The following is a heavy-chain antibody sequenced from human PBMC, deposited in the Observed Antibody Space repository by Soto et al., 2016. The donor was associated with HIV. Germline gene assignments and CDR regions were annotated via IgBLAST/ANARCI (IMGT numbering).Heavy chain of an antibody. V-gene: IGHV3-23*04. J-gene: IGHJ4*02. CDR3: ANRVLVPGRDFDY. CDR1: GFTFSSYA. D-gene: IGHD2-15*01. CDR2: ISGSGGST. Sequence: EVQLVESGGVVVQPGGSLRLSCAASGFTFSSYAMSWVRQAPGKGLEWVSAISGSGGSTYYADSVKGRFTISRDNSKNTLYLQMNSLRAEDTAVYYCANRVLVPGRDFDYWGQGTLVTVSS.